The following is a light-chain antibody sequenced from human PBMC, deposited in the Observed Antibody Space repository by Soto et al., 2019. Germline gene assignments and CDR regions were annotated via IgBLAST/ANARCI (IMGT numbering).Light chain of an antibody. Sequence: EIVMTQSPPTLSVSPGERATLSCRASQSITTNVAWFQQKPGQAPSLLIFRASVRDSGVPARFSGSGSGTEFTLTISSLQSEDFADYFCHQYENWPKTVGQGTKVEI. V-gene: IGKV3-15*01. CDR2: RAS. CDR1: QSITTN. J-gene: IGKJ1*01. CDR3: HQYENWPKT.